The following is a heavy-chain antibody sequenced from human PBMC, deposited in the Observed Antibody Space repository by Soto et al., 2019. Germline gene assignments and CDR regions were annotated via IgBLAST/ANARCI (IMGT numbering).Heavy chain of an antibody. CDR3: ARVGRGYSGYDPSPYYYYYYYMDV. D-gene: IGHD5-12*01. J-gene: IGHJ6*03. CDR1: GYTFTSYD. CDR2: LNPSCGNT. Sequence: QVQLVQSGAEVKKPGASVKVSCKASGYTFTSYDINWVRQATGQGLEWMGWLNPSCGNTGYAQKCQGRVTMTRNTSISTAYMELSSLRSEDPAVYYCARVGRGYSGYDPSPYYYYYYYMDVWGKGTTVTVSS. V-gene: IGHV1-8*01.